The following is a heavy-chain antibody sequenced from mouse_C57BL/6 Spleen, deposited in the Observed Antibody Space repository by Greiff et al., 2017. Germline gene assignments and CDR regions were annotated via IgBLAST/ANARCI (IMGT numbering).Heavy chain of an antibody. J-gene: IGHJ2*01. D-gene: IGHD3-3*01. CDR3: ARGGTECYFDY. CDR2: IDPSDSYT. Sequence: VQLQQPGAELVMPGASVKLSCKASGYTFTSYWMHWVKQRPGQGLEWIGEIDPSDSYTNYNQKFKGKSTLTVDKSSSTAYMQLSSLTSEDSAVYSCARGGTECYFDYWGQGTTLTVSS. CDR1: GYTFTSYW. V-gene: IGHV1-69*01.